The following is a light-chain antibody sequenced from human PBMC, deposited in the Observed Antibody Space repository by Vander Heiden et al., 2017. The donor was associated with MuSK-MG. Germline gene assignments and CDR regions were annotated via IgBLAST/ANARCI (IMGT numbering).Light chain of an antibody. J-gene: IGKJ4*01. CDR3: RQGNRYPFT. CDR1: QGISND. V-gene: IGKV1-17*01. CDR2: TAS. Sequence: DIQMTQSPSSLSASVGDRVTVTCRASQGISNDLGWYQQKPGKAPKRLVYTASNLQGGVPSRLSDSASGIECTLTSSSLQPEDFATDVCRQGNRYPFTFGGGTKVEIK.